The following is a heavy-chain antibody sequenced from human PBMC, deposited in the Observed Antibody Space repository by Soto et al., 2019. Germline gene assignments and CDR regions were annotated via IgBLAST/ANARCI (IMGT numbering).Heavy chain of an antibody. Sequence: SETLSLTCTVSGGSISSSSYYWGWIRQPPGKGLEWIGSVYYSGSTYYNPSLKSRVTISVDTSKNQFSLKLSSVTAADTAVYYCASGGAGDFWSGYYYYYYGMDVWGQGTTVTVS. J-gene: IGHJ6*02. CDR1: GGSISSSSYY. CDR2: VYYSGST. V-gene: IGHV4-39*01. D-gene: IGHD3-3*01. CDR3: ASGGAGDFWSGYYYYYYGMDV.